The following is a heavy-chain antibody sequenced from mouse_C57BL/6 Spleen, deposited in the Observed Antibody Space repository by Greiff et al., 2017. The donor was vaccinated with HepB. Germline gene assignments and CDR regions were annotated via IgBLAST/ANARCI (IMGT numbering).Heavy chain of an antibody. CDR3: ARDDYEGDYFDY. Sequence: EVKLMESGGGLVKPGGSLKLSCAASGFTFSDYGMHWVRQAPEKGLEWVAYISSGSSTIYYADTVKGRFTISRDNAKNTLFLQMTSLRSEDTAMYYCARDDYEGDYFDYWGQGTTLTVSS. CDR1: GFTFSDYG. J-gene: IGHJ2*01. D-gene: IGHD2-4*01. V-gene: IGHV5-17*01. CDR2: ISSGSSTI.